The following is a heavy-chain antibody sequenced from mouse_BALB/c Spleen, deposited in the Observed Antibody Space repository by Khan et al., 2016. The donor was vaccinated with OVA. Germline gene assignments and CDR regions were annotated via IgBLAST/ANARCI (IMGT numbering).Heavy chain of an antibody. D-gene: IGHD2-10*01. J-gene: IGHJ4*01. V-gene: IGHV9-3-1*01. Sequence: QIQLVQSGPELKKPGETVKISCKTSGYTFTNYGMNWVKQSPGKALKWMGWINTYTGEPTYADDFKGRFAFSLETSASTAYLQINNLKDEDTATYFCARPPYFSYTLDHWGQGTSVTVSS. CDR1: GYTFTNYG. CDR3: ARPPYFSYTLDH. CDR2: INTYTGEP.